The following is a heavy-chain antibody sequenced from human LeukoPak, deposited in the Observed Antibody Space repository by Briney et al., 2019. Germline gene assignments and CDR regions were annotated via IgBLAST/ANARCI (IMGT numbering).Heavy chain of an antibody. V-gene: IGHV3-7*01. CDR2: IKQDGSEK. CDR3: ARVLYIVVEGDAFDI. D-gene: IGHD2-15*01. J-gene: IGHJ3*02. CDR1: GFTFSSYW. Sequence: GGSLRLSCAASGFTFSSYWMSWVRQAPGKGLEWVANIKQDGSEKYYVDSVKGRFTISRDNAKNSLYLQMNSLRAEDTAVYYCARVLYIVVEGDAFDIWGQGTMVTVSS.